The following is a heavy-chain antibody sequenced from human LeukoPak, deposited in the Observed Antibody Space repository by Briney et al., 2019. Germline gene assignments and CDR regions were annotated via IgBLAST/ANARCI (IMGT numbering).Heavy chain of an antibody. V-gene: IGHV3-48*01. CDR2: INSISGEI. D-gene: IGHD6-13*01. CDR3: AKAYSSSWFSNFDY. J-gene: IGHJ4*02. Sequence: GGSLRLSCVASGFTFSYYSMNWVRQAPGKGLEWVSYINSISGEIWYADSVKGRFTISRDDAKNSLYLQMNSLRAEDTAVYYCAKAYSSSWFSNFDYWGQGTLVTVSS. CDR1: GFTFSYYS.